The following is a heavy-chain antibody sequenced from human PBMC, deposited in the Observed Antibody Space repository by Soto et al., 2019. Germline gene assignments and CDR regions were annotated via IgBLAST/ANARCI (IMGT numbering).Heavy chain of an antibody. J-gene: IGHJ6*02. Sequence: SETLSLTCAVYGGSFSGYYWGWIRQPPGKGLEWIGSIYYSGSTYYNPSLKSRVTISVDTSKNQFSLKLSSVTAADTAVYYCARRLYYDSSGFEGGGMDVWGQGTTVTVSS. CDR2: IYYSGST. CDR1: GGSFSGYY. CDR3: ARRLYYDSSGFEGGGMDV. D-gene: IGHD3-22*01. V-gene: IGHV4-39*01.